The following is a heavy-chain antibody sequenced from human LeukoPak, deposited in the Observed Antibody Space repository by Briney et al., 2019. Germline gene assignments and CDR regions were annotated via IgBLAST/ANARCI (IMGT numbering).Heavy chain of an antibody. V-gene: IGHV3-48*01. Sequence: PGGSLRLSCAASGFTFSSYSMNWVRQAPGKGLEWVSYISSSSSTIYYADSVKGRFTISRDNAKNSLYLQMNSLRAEDTAVYYCATAARPSSYYMDVWGKGTTVTVSS. J-gene: IGHJ6*03. CDR2: ISSSSSTI. CDR3: ATAARPSSYYMDV. CDR1: GFTFSSYS. D-gene: IGHD6-6*01.